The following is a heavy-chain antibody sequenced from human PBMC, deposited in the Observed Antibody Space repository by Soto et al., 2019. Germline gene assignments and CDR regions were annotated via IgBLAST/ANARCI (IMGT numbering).Heavy chain of an antibody. V-gene: IGHV5-10-1*01. J-gene: IGHJ6*02. CDR1: GYSFTSYW. CDR3: ARHISSSGQAHYYYGMDV. Sequence: PGESLKISCKGSGYSFTSYWISWVRQMPGKGLEWMGRIDPSDSYTNYSPSFQGHVTISADKSISTAYLQWSSLKASDTAMYYCARHISSSGQAHYYYGMDVWGQGTTVTVSS. CDR2: IDPSDSYT. D-gene: IGHD6-19*01.